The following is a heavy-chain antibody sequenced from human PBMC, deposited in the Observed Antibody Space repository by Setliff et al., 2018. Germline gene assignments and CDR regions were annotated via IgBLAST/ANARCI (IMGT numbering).Heavy chain of an antibody. CDR3: ARQAVAGNDAFDI. J-gene: IGHJ3*02. CDR2: IYPGDSDT. CDR1: GYSFTSYW. V-gene: IGHV5-51*01. D-gene: IGHD6-19*01. Sequence: GESLKISCKGSGYSFTSYWIGWVRQMSGKGLEWMGIIYPGDSDTRYSPSFQGQVTISADKSISTAYLQWSSLKASDTAMYYCARQAVAGNDAFDIWGQGTMVTVSS.